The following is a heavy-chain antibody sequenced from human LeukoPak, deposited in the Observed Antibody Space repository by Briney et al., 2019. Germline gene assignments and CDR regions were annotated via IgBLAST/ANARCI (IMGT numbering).Heavy chain of an antibody. CDR2: ISYDGSNK. CDR3: ARDASLFRGMDV. CDR1: GFTFSSYA. J-gene: IGHJ6*02. V-gene: IGHV3-30*04. Sequence: GGSLRLSCAASGFTFSSYAMHWVRQAPGKGLEWVAVISYDGSNKYYADSVKGRFTISRDNSKNTLYLQMNSLRAEDTAVYYCARDASLFRGMDVWGQGTTVTVSS.